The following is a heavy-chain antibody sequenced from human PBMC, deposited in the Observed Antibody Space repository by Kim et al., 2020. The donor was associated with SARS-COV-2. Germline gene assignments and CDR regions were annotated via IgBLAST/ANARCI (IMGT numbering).Heavy chain of an antibody. CDR2: MRGSSDGE. Sequence: GGSLRLSCVASGFTFSVDSMGWVRQAPGKGLEWVAVMRGSSDGEITEYAVRGRVTITSENSNTKTTLQLQILSEETTAIYDYDSTTVMRYYNGGYYFDL. J-gene: IGHJ2*01. V-gene: IGHV3-23*01. D-gene: IGHD3-16*01. CDR1: GFTFSVDS. CDR3: DSTTVMRYYNGGYYFDL.